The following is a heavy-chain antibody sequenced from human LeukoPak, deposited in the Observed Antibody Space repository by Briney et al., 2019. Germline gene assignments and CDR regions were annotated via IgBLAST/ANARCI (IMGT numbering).Heavy chain of an antibody. V-gene: IGHV1-69*05. J-gene: IGHJ6*03. CDR3: AILSNYGDYYYYYYMDV. CDR2: IIPIFGTA. D-gene: IGHD4-17*01. Sequence: ASVKVSCKASGGTFSSYAISWVRQAPGQGLEWMGGIIPIFGTANYAQKFQGRVTITTDESTSTAYMELSSLRSEDTAVYYCAILSNYGDYYYYYYMDVWGKGTTVTVPS. CDR1: GGTFSSYA.